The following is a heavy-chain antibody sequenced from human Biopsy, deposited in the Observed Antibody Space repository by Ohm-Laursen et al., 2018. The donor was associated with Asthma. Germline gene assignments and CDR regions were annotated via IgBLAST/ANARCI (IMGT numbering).Heavy chain of an antibody. Sequence: GTLSLTCTVSPGSISDYYWNWIRQFPGKGLEGIGYVYSTGSTRYNPSLKSRVTISVDTSINQVSLRLSSVTAADTAMYYCARATSTWSQSGPHYFDHWGQGALVTVSS. CDR1: PGSISDYY. V-gene: IGHV4-59*01. CDR2: VYSTGST. J-gene: IGHJ4*02. CDR3: ARATSTWSQSGPHYFDH. D-gene: IGHD6-13*01.